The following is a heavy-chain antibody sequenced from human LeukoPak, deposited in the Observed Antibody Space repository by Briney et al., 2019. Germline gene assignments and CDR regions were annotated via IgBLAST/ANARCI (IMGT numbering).Heavy chain of an antibody. CDR2: INPNSGGT. Sequence: ASVKVSCKASGYTFTGYYMHWVRQAPGQGLEWMGRINPNSGGTNYAQKCQGRVTMTRDTSIRPACIELRRVRSEDTGVYYSARGAKKGVVVGINLFDPWGQGTLVTVSS. CDR1: GYTFTGYY. J-gene: IGHJ5*02. D-gene: IGHD2-15*01. V-gene: IGHV1-2*05. CDR3: ARGAKKGVVVGINLFDP.